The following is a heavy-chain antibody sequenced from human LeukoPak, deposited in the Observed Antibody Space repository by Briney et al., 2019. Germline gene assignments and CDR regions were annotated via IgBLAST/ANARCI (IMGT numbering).Heavy chain of an antibody. CDR1: GGSISSSSYY. CDR3: ARGDCSGGSCDLFDY. Sequence: SETLSLTCTVSGGSISSSSYYWGWIRQPPGKGLEWIGSIYYSGSTYYNPSLKSRVTISVDTSKNQFSLKLSSVTAADTAVYYCARGDCSGGSCDLFDYWCQGALVTVSS. D-gene: IGHD2-15*01. CDR2: IYYSGST. V-gene: IGHV4-39*01. J-gene: IGHJ4*02.